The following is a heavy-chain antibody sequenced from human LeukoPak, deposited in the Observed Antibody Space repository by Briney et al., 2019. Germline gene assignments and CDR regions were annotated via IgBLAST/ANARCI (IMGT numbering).Heavy chain of an antibody. D-gene: IGHD5-24*01. Sequence: SVTVSCKASGGTFSSYAISWVRQAPGQGLEWMGGIIPIFGTANYAQKFQGRVTITADESTSTAYMELSSLRSEDTAVYYCARVGDGYKYLIDYWGQGTLVTVSS. V-gene: IGHV1-69*13. J-gene: IGHJ4*02. CDR3: ARVGDGYKYLIDY. CDR2: IIPIFGTA. CDR1: GGTFSSYA.